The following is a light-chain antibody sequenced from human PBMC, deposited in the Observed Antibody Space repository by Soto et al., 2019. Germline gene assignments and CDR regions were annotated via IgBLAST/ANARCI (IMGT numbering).Light chain of an antibody. CDR1: SSDVGGYNY. Sequence: QSALTQLDSVSGSPGQSITISCTGTSSDVGGYNYVSWYHQHPGKAPKLMIYDVSNRPSGVTNRFSGSKSGNTASLTIAGLQAEDEADYYCSSYTSSSTPVVFGGGTKVTVL. CDR3: SSYTSSSTPVV. V-gene: IGLV2-14*01. CDR2: DVS. J-gene: IGLJ2*01.